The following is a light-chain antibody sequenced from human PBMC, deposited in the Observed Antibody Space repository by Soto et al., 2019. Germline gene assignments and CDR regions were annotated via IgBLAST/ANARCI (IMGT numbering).Light chain of an antibody. CDR2: EVN. CDR1: SSDVGGYNY. V-gene: IGLV2-8*01. Sequence: QSALTQPPSASGSPGQSVAISCTGTSSDVGGYNYVSWYQQHPGKAPKLMIYEVNKRPSGVPDRFSGSKSGNTASLTVSGLQAEDEDDYYCSSYAGSSNVFGSGTKLT. CDR3: SSYAGSSNV. J-gene: IGLJ1*01.